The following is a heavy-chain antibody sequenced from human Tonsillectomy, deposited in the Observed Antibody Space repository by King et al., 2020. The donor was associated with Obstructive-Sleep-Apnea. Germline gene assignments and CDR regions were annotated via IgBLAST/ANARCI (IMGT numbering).Heavy chain of an antibody. CDR2: INHSGST. Sequence: QVQLQQWGAGLLKPSETLSLTCAVYGGSFSGYYWSWIRQPPGKGLEWIGEINHSGSTNYNPSLKSRVTISVDTSKNQFSLKLSSVTAADTAVYYCARGLHVWLSGYYGMDVWGQGTTVTVSS. J-gene: IGHJ6*02. CDR3: ARGLHVWLSGYYGMDV. V-gene: IGHV4-34*01. D-gene: IGHD2-21*01. CDR1: GGSFSGYY.